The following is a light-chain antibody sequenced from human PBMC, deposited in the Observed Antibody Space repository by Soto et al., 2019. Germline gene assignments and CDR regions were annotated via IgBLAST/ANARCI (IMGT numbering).Light chain of an antibody. J-gene: IGKJ4*01. V-gene: IGKV1-39*01. Sequence: DIQVIQSPSSLSASVGDRVTITCRASLRISKYLNWYQQKPGKAPKLLIYGASTLQSGVPSRFSGTGSATDFTLIISSLQPEDSATYYCQQSHSTPLTFGGGTKLEI. CDR1: LRISKY. CDR2: GAS. CDR3: QQSHSTPLT.